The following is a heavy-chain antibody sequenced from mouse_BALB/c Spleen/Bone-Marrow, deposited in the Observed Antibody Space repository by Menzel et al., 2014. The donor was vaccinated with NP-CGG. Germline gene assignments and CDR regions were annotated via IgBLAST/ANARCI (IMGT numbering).Heavy chain of an antibody. D-gene: IGHD4-1*01. CDR2: IDPANGNT. Sequence: VQLQQPGAELVKPGASVKLSCTASGFNIKDTYMHWVKQRPEQGLEWIGRIDPANGNTKYDPKFQGKATITADTSSNTAYLQPSSLTSEDTAVYYCARWKLGRAWFAYWGQGTLVTVSA. CDR3: ARWKLGRAWFAY. CDR1: GFNIKDTY. V-gene: IGHV14-3*02. J-gene: IGHJ3*01.